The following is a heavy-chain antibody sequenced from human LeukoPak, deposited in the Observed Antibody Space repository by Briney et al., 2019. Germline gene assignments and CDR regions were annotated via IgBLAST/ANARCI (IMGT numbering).Heavy chain of an antibody. V-gene: IGHV3-30*03. D-gene: IGHD2-2*01. CDR2: ISYDGSNK. CDR1: GFTFSSFA. CDR3: ASGYCSSTSCYHYYYMDV. Sequence: GGSLRLSCAASGFTFSSFAMSWVRQAPGKGLEWVAVISYDGSNKYYADSVKGRFTISRDNSKNTLYLQMNSLRAEDTAVYYCASGYCSSTSCYHYYYMDVWGKGTTVTVFS. J-gene: IGHJ6*03.